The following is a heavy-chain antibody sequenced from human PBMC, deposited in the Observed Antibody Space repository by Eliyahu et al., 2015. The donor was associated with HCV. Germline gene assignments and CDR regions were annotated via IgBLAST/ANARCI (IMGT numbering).Heavy chain of an antibody. CDR1: GGSISSGIXY. V-gene: IGHV4-31*03. J-gene: IGHJ5*02. Sequence: QVQLQESGPGLVKPSQTLSLTCTVSGGSISSGIXYWSWIRQHPGKGLEWIGYISYSGSTYYNPSLMSRVTISLDTSKNRFSLKLTSVTAADTAVYYCARNSVASSYWFDPWGQGTLVTVSS. CDR2: ISYSGST. CDR3: ARNSVASSYWFDP. D-gene: IGHD1-7*01.